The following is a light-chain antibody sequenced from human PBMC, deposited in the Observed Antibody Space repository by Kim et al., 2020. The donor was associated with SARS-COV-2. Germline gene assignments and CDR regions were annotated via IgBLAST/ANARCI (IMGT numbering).Light chain of an antibody. CDR1: SSNSGSNF. J-gene: IGLJ3*02. Sequence: GPSVTSSCSGASSNSGSNFVNWYQQLPGTAPKLLIYRHNQRPSGVPDRFSGSRSGSSASLAISGLRSEDEADYYCVAWDDSLTGWVFGGGTQLTVL. V-gene: IGLV1-47*01. CDR3: VAWDDSLTGWV. CDR2: RHN.